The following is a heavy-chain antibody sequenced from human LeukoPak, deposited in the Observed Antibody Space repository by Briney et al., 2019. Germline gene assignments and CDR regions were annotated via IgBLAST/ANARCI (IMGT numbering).Heavy chain of an antibody. CDR1: GFTFSTYC. J-gene: IGHJ4*02. V-gene: IGHV3-74*01. D-gene: IGHD1-14*01. CDR2: INPGGSSI. CDR3: ARSNQADDY. Sequence: PGRSLRLSCAASGFTFSTYCMNWVRQVPGKGLVWVARINPGGSSITYADSVKGRFTISRDNAKNTLYLQMDSLRAEDTGVYYCARSNQADDYWGQGTLVTVSS.